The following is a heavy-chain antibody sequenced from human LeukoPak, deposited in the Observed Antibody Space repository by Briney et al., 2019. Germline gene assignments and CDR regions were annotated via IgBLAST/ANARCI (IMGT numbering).Heavy chain of an antibody. V-gene: IGHV3-7*01. CDR1: GFTFSNYW. Sequence: GGSLRLSCAASGFTFSNYWMSWVRQAPGKGLEWVAMIKPDGSVTKYVESVKGRFIISRDNAKNSQSLQMNSLTAGDTAVYYCARDSGWANMDVWGKGTTVTISS. D-gene: IGHD6-19*01. J-gene: IGHJ6*03. CDR3: ARDSGWANMDV. CDR2: IKPDGSVT.